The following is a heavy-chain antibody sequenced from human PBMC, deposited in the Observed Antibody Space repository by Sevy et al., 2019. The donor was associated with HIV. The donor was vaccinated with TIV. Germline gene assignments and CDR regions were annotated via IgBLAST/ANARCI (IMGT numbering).Heavy chain of an antibody. CDR1: GFTFSSYG. CDR3: AKDRSGYYDY. V-gene: IGHV3-30*18. D-gene: IGHD3-22*01. Sequence: LSLTCAASGFTFSSYGMHWVRQAPGKGGEWVAVISYDGSNKYYADSVKGRFTISGDNSKNTLYLQMNSLRAEDTAVYYCAKDRSGYYDYWGQGTLVTVSS. CDR2: ISYDGSNK. J-gene: IGHJ4*02.